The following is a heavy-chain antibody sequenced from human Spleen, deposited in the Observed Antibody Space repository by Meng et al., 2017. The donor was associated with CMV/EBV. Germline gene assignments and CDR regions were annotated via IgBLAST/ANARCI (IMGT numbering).Heavy chain of an antibody. CDR1: GFTFTGYA. J-gene: IGHJ4*02. Sequence: ASGFTFTGYAMHWVRQAPGKGLKWVAVISYDGSDEYYADSVKGRFTISRDNSKNTLYLQMNSLRAEDTAVYYCARDKSAAGTWYFDYWGQGTLVTVSS. CDR3: ARDKSAAGTWYFDY. V-gene: IGHV3-30*04. D-gene: IGHD6-13*01. CDR2: ISYDGSDE.